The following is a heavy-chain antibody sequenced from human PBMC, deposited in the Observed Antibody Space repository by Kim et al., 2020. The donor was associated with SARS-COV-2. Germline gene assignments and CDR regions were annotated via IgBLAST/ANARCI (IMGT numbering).Heavy chain of an antibody. J-gene: IGHJ4*02. V-gene: IGHV4-39*07. D-gene: IGHD2-15*01. CDR3: ARARWRDYFDY. Sequence: SSHPSLKSRVTISVDTSKNQFSLKLSSVTAADTAVYYCARARWRDYFDYWGQGTLVTVSS.